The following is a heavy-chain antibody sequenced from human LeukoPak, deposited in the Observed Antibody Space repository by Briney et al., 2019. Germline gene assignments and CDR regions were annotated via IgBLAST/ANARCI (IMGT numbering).Heavy chain of an antibody. CDR1: GGSFSGYY. CDR2: LNHSGSS. D-gene: IGHD3-10*01. J-gene: IGHJ5*02. CDR3: ARGHGVRGVLGWFVP. Sequence: PSETLSLTCAVYGGSFSGYYWDWLRPRPGKGLGWIGELNHSGSSNNNPTLKSRVTISVDASKTQCSLNLSSVTAADTAVYYCARGHGVRGVLGWFVPWGQGTLVTVSS. V-gene: IGHV4-34*01.